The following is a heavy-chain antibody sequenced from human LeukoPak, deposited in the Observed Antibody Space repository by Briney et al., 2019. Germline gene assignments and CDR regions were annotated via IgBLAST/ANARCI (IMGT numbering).Heavy chain of an antibody. CDR2: IKPDGSDK. D-gene: IGHD6-19*01. J-gene: IGHJ4*02. Sequence: GGSLRLSCAASGFTFSNYWMSWVRQAPGKGLEWVATIKPDGSDKYYVDSVKGRFTISRDNSKNTLYLQMNSLRAEDTAVYYCAREVRQWLVAYYFDYWGQGTLVTVSS. V-gene: IGHV3-7*01. CDR3: AREVRQWLVAYYFDY. CDR1: GFTFSNYW.